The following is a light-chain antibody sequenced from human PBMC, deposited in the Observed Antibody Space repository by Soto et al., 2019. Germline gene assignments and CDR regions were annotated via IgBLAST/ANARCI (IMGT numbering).Light chain of an antibody. CDR3: QSYDRSLSGVI. CDR1: RSNIGAGYD. V-gene: IGLV1-40*01. Sequence: QPVLTQPPSVSGTLGQRVTISCTGSRSNIGAGYDVQWYQQLPGTAPKLLIHSNTNRPSGVPDRFSASKSGTSASLAITGLQAEDEADYHCQSYDRSLSGVIFGGGTKVTVL. CDR2: SNT. J-gene: IGLJ2*01.